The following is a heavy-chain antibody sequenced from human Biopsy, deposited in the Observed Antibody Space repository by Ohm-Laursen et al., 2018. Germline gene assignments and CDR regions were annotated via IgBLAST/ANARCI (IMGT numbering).Heavy chain of an antibody. CDR2: IVVGSGHT. J-gene: IGHJ6*02. CDR1: GFTFISSA. V-gene: IGHV1-58*01. D-gene: IGHD1-1*01. CDR3: AATTTLYYYYYAMDV. Sequence: SVKVSCKASGFTFISSAVQWVRQARGQRLEWIGWIVVGSGHTNYAQKFQERVTITRDMSTSTAYMELTSLRSEDTAVYYCAATTTLYYYYYAMDVWDQGTTITVSS.